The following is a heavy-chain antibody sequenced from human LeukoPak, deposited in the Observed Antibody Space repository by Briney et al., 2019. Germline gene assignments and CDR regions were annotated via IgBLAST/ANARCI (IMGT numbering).Heavy chain of an antibody. J-gene: IGHJ5*02. Sequence: GASVKVSCKTSGYTFTNYDINWVRQASGQGLEWMGGIIPIFGTANYAQKFQGRVTITADKSTSTAYMELSSLRSEDTAVYYCARDLCYGGCYSGNWFDPWGQGTLVTVSS. CDR3: ARDLCYGGCYSGNWFDP. D-gene: IGHD2-15*01. CDR2: IIPIFGTA. V-gene: IGHV1-69*06. CDR1: GYTFTNYD.